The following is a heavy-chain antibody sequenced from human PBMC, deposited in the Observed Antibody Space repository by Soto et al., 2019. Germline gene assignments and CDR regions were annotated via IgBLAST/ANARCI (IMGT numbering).Heavy chain of an antibody. D-gene: IGHD2-2*02. CDR2: IYHSGST. J-gene: IGHJ5*02. Sequence: QLQLQESGSGLVKPSQTLSLTCAVSGGSISSGGYSWSWIRQPPGKGLEWIGYIYHSGSTYYNPSLKSRVTISVDRSKNQFSLKLSSVTAADTAVYYCARGYCSSTSCYNLDWFDPWGQGTLVTVSS. CDR1: GGSISSGGYS. CDR3: ARGYCSSTSCYNLDWFDP. V-gene: IGHV4-30-2*01.